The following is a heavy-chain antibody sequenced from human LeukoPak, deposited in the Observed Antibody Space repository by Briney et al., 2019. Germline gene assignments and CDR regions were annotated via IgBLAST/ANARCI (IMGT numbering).Heavy chain of an antibody. D-gene: IGHD5-18*01. J-gene: IGHJ4*02. CDR1: GGSISGSSYY. Sequence: PSETLSLTCTVSGGSISGSSYYWGWIRQPPGKGLEWIGSIYYSGSTYYNPSLKSRVTISVDTSKNQFSLKLSSVTAADTAVYYCARRSLGSGYSYGHFDYWGQGALVTVSS. V-gene: IGHV4-39*01. CDR2: IYYSGST. CDR3: ARRSLGSGYSYGHFDY.